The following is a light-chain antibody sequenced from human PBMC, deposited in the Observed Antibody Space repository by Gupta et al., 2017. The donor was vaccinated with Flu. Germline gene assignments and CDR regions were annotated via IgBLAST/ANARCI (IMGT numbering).Light chain of an antibody. Sequence: QSALTQPPSVSGSPGQSVTISCTGASSDVGSYNRVSWYQQPPGTAPKLMIYEVSNRPSGVPGRFSASKSGNTASLTISGLQAEDDADYYCTSYTSSYTYVFGTGTKVTVL. CDR3: TSYTSSYTYV. CDR1: SSDVGSYNR. V-gene: IGLV2-18*02. J-gene: IGLJ1*01. CDR2: EVS.